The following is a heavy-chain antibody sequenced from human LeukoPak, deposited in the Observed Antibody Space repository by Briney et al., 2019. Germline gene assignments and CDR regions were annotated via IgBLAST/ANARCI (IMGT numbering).Heavy chain of an antibody. CDR2: INHSGST. Sequence: SETLSLTCAVYGGSFSGYYWSWIRQPPGKGLEWIGEINHSGSTYYNPTLKSRVTISVDTSNNQLSLKLSSVTAADTAVYYCASAQQYYYGPTYWGQGTLVTVSS. J-gene: IGHJ4*02. D-gene: IGHD3-10*01. CDR1: GGSFSGYY. V-gene: IGHV4-34*01. CDR3: ASAQQYYYGPTY.